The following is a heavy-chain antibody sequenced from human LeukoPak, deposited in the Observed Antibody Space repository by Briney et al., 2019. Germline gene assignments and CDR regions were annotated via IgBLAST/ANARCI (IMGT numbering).Heavy chain of an antibody. CDR2: IYSGGCT. J-gene: IGHJ4*02. V-gene: IGHV3-53*01. CDR1: GFTVSSNY. CDR3: ARCRGHRSGWYYYFDY. D-gene: IGHD6-19*01. Sequence: PGGSLRLSCAASGFTVSSNYMSWVRQAPGKGLEWVSVIYSGGCTYYADSVKGRFTIPRGNSKNTMYLQMNKMRTEETDVYYFARCRGHRSGWYYYFDYWGQGTLVTVSS.